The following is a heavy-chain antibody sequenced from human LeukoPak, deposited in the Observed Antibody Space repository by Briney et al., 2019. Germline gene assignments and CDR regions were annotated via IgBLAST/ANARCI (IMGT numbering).Heavy chain of an antibody. CDR3: ASQYYDFWSGGNAFDI. V-gene: IGHV4-39*01. D-gene: IGHD3-3*01. CDR2: IYYSGST. Sequence: SEXXSLTCTVSGGSISSSSYYWGWIRQPPGKGLEWIGSIYYSGSTYYNPSLKSRVTISVDTSKNQFSLKLSSVTAADTAVYYCASQYYDFWSGGNAFDIWGQGTMVTVSS. J-gene: IGHJ3*02. CDR1: GGSISSSSYY.